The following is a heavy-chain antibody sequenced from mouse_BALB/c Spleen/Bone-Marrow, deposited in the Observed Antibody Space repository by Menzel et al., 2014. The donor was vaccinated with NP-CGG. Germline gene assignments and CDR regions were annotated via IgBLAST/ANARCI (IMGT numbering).Heavy chain of an antibody. CDR1: GYSFTGYT. Sequence: LVESGPELVKPGASMKISCKASGYSFTGYTMNWVKQSHGKNLEWIGLINPYNGGTTYNQKFKGKATLTVDKSSSTAYMELLSLTSEDSAVYYCASYFGSSCYFDVWGAGTTVTVSS. V-gene: IGHV1-18*01. D-gene: IGHD1-1*01. CDR3: ASYFGSSCYFDV. J-gene: IGHJ1*01. CDR2: INPYNGGT.